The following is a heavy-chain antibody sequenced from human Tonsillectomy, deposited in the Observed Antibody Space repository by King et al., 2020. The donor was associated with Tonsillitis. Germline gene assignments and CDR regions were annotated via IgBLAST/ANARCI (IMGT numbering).Heavy chain of an antibody. Sequence: QLVQSGAEVKKPGASVKVSCKVSGYTFTSYGISWVRQAPGQGLEWMGRISPYNGNTNYAQKLQGRVTMTTNTSTSTAYMEVRSLRTDDTAVYYCVIGDGQEYWGLGTLITVSS. CDR1: GYTFTSYG. D-gene: IGHD3-10*01. CDR2: ISPYNGNT. J-gene: IGHJ4*02. V-gene: IGHV1-18*04. CDR3: VIGDGQEY.